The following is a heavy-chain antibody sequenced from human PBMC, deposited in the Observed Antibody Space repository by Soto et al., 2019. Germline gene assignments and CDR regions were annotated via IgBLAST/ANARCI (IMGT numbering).Heavy chain of an antibody. CDR1: GYRFTDYN. V-gene: IGHV1-2*04. CDR2: INPKSGGT. J-gene: IGHJ6*02. D-gene: IGHD2-8*01. CDR3: ARGHSTDCSNGVCSFFYNHEMDV. Sequence: ASVKVACKASGYRFTDYNIHWLRQAPGEGLEWLGRINPKSGGTSTAQKFQGWVTMTRDRSISTVYMELTRLRSDDTAVYFCARGHSTDCSNGVCSFFYNHEMDVWGQGTTVTVSS.